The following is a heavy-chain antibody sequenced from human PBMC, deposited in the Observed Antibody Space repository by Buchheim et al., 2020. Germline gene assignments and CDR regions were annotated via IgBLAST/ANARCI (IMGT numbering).Heavy chain of an antibody. V-gene: IGHV3-23*04. CDR2: ISGSGGYT. CDR1: GFTFTNYA. J-gene: IGHJ4*02. CDR3: ATVGSSWSIFNY. Sequence: EVHLVESGGGLVQPGGSLRLSCAASGFTFTNYAMSWVRQTPGKGLEWVSVISGSGGYTYYPDSVKGRFTLSRDTSKKTSYPHMNSLRVEDTAVYYCATVGSSWSIFNYWGQGTL. D-gene: IGHD6-13*01.